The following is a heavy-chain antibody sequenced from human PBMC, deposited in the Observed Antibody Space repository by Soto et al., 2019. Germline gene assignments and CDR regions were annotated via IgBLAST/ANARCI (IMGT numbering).Heavy chain of an antibody. D-gene: IGHD3-10*01. Sequence: QITLKESGPTLVKATQTLTLTCTFSGFSLSTSGVGVGWIRQPPGKALEWLALIYWDDDKRYSPSLRSRLTITKDTSKNQVVLIMTNMDPVDTATYYCAHTQLNYYGSGTYYFGYWGQGTLVTVSS. J-gene: IGHJ4*02. CDR3: AHTQLNYYGSGTYYFGY. V-gene: IGHV2-5*02. CDR1: GFSLSTSGVG. CDR2: IYWDDDK.